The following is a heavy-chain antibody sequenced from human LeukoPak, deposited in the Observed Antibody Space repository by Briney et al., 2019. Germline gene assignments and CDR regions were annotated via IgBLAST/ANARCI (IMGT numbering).Heavy chain of an antibody. J-gene: IGHJ5*02. CDR2: IYYSGST. Sequence: PSETLSLTCTVSGYSISSGYYWGWIRQPPGKGLEWIGSIYYSGSTYYNPSLKSRVTISVDTSKNQFSLMLSSVTAADTAVYYCARMWMINHHWFDPWGQGTLVTVSS. V-gene: IGHV4-38-2*02. CDR1: GYSISSGYY. CDR3: ARMWMINHHWFDP. D-gene: IGHD3-16*01.